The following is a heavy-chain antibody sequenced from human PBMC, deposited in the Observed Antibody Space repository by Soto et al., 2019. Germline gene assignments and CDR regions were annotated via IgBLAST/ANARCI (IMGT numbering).Heavy chain of an antibody. CDR1: GGTFSSYT. Sequence: QVQLVQSGAEVKKPGSSVKISCKASGGTFSSYTISWVRQAPGQGLEWMGRIIPILGIANYAQKFQGRVTITAVKSTSTAYMELSSLRSEDTAVYYCASGPGSSSSRGFDYWGQGTLVTVSS. J-gene: IGHJ4*02. V-gene: IGHV1-69*02. CDR2: IIPILGIA. CDR3: ASGPGSSSSRGFDY. D-gene: IGHD6-6*01.